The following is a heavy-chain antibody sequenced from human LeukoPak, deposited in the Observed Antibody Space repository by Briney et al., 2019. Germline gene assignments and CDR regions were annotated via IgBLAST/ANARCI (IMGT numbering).Heavy chain of an antibody. Sequence: GASVKVSCKASGYTFTGYYMHWVRQAPGQGLEWMGWINPNSGGTNYAQKFQGRVTMTRDTSISTAYMELRSLTSDDTAVYYCSRDAGFTREFDYWGQGTLVTVSS. CDR3: SRDAGFTREFDY. CDR2: INPNSGGT. D-gene: IGHD2-2*01. J-gene: IGHJ4*02. CDR1: GYTFTGYY. V-gene: IGHV1-2*02.